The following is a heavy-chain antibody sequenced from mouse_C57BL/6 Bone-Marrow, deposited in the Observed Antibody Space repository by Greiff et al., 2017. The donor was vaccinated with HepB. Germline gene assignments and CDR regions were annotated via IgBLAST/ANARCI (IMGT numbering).Heavy chain of an antibody. D-gene: IGHD2-4*01. J-gene: IGHJ3*01. CDR1: GFTFRSYA. V-gene: IGHV5-4*03. CDR3: ASYYEYGWFAY. CDR2: ISDGGSYT. Sequence: DVRLVEPGGGLVKPGGSLKLSCAASGFTFRSYAMPWVSQTPEKGLEWVATISDGGSYTYYPDNVKGRFTISRDNAKNNPYLQMSHLKSEDTAMYYCASYYEYGWFAYWGQGTLVTVSA.